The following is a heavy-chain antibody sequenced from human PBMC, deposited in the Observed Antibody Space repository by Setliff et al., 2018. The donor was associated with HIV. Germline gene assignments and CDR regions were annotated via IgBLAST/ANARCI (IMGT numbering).Heavy chain of an antibody. D-gene: IGHD6-6*01. CDR3: ARVFWPYSSSRFDY. Sequence: ASVKVSCKISGYTLTEVSVHWVRQAPGQGLEWMGWISTYNGHTNYAQKLQGRVNMTTDTSTSTAYMQLRSLRSDDTAVYYCARVFWPYSSSRFDYWGQGTLVTVSS. CDR2: ISTYNGHT. CDR1: GYTLTEVS. V-gene: IGHV1-18*01. J-gene: IGHJ4*02.